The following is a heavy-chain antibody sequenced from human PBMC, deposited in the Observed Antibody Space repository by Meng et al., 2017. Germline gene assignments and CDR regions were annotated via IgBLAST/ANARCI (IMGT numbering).Heavy chain of an antibody. CDR1: GFTFSDYY. Sequence: GGSLRPSCAASGFTFSDYYMSWIRQAPGKGLEWVSYISSSGSTIYYADSVKGRFTISRDNTKNSLYLQMNSLRAEDTAVYYCAREGIATAGTVDYWGQGTLVTVSS. J-gene: IGHJ4*02. D-gene: IGHD6-13*01. CDR2: ISSSGSTI. V-gene: IGHV3-11*04. CDR3: AREGIATAGTVDY.